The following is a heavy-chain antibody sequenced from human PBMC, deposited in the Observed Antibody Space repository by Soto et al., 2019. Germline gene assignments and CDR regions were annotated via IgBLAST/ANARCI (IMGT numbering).Heavy chain of an antibody. Sequence: EVQLVESGGGLVKPGGSLRLSCAASGFTFSNAWMSWVRQAPGKGLEWVGRIKSKTDGGTTDYAAPVKGRFTISRDDSKNTLYLQMNSLKTEDTAVYYCTTDSRGDYYDSSGPGGAFDIWGQGTMVTVSS. V-gene: IGHV3-15*01. CDR2: IKSKTDGGTT. D-gene: IGHD3-22*01. CDR1: GFTFSNAW. J-gene: IGHJ3*02. CDR3: TTDSRGDYYDSSGPGGAFDI.